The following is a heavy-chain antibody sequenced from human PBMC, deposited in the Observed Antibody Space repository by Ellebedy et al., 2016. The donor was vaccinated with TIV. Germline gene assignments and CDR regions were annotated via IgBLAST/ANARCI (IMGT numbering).Heavy chain of an antibody. CDR3: ARLSSGGAFSDFDN. V-gene: IGHV3-20*04. Sequence: GGSLRLXCVASGFTFDDHGMSWVRQAPGKGLEWVSGIKYNGGDTGYAHSVKGRFTISRDNAKNSLYLQMNSLRAEDTALYYCARLSSGGAFSDFDNWGQGTLVTVSS. D-gene: IGHD6-19*01. CDR2: IKYNGGDT. J-gene: IGHJ4*02. CDR1: GFTFDDHG.